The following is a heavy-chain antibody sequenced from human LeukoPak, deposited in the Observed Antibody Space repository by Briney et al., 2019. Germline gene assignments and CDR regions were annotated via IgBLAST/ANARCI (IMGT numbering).Heavy chain of an antibody. CDR3: ARERYSSGWYWGVDWFDP. Sequence: SQTLSLTCAISGDSVSSNSAAWNWIRPSPSRGLEWLGRTYYRSKWYNDYAVSVKSRITINPDTSKNQFSLQLNSVTPEDTAVYYCARERYSSGWYWGVDWFDPWGQGTLVTVSS. CDR1: GDSVSSNSAA. CDR2: TYYRSKWYN. V-gene: IGHV6-1*01. D-gene: IGHD6-19*01. J-gene: IGHJ5*02.